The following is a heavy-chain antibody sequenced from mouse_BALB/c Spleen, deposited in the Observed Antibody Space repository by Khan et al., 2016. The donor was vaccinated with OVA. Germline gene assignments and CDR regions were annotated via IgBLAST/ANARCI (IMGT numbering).Heavy chain of an antibody. CDR3: TRDRIDY. Sequence: QVRLQQSGAELAKPGASVKMSCKASGYTFTSYWMHWVKQRPGQGLEWIGYINPTSGYTDYNEKFKDKATLSADKSSSTAYMQLSSLTSEDSAVYHCTRDRIDYWGQGTTLTVSS. CDR2: INPTSGYT. V-gene: IGHV1-7*01. J-gene: IGHJ2*01. CDR1: GYTFTSYW.